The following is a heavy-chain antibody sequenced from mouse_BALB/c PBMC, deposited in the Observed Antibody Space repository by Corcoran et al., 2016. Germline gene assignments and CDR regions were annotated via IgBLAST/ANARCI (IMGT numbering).Heavy chain of an antibody. CDR3: ARGTTVVANFDY. Sequence: QVQLQQSGAELMKPGASEKISCKATGYTFSSYWIEWVKQRPGHGLEWIGEILPGSGSTNYNEKFKGKATFTADTSSNTAYMQLSSLTSEDSAVYYCARGTTVVANFDYWGQGTTLTVSS. D-gene: IGHD1-1*01. J-gene: IGHJ2*01. CDR1: GYTFSSYW. CDR2: ILPGSGST. V-gene: IGHV1-9*01.